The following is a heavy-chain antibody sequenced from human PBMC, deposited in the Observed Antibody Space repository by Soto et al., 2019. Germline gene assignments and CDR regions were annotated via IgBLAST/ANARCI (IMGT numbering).Heavy chain of an antibody. CDR3: ASLSYGMDV. CDR2: IWYDGSNK. J-gene: IGHJ6*02. CDR1: GFTFSSYG. Sequence: QVQLVESGGGVVQPGRSLRLSCAASGFTFSSYGMHWVRQAPGKGLEWVAVIWYDGSNKYYADTVKGRFTISRDNSKNTLYLQMNSLRAEDTAVYYCASLSYGMDVWGQGTTVTVSS. V-gene: IGHV3-33*01.